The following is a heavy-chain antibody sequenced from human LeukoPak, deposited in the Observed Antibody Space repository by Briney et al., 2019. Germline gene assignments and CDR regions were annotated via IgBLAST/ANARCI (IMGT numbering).Heavy chain of an antibody. J-gene: IGHJ6*03. CDR1: GFTFSSYA. CDR2: ISGSGGST. D-gene: IGHD3-10*01. V-gene: IGHV3-23*01. Sequence: GGSLRLSCAASGFTFSSYAMSWVRQAPGKGLEWVSAISGSGGSTYYADSVKGRFTISRDNSKNTLYLQMNSLRAEDTAVYYCAKDLIYYGSGTQHMDVWGKGTTVIVSS. CDR3: AKDLIYYGSGTQHMDV.